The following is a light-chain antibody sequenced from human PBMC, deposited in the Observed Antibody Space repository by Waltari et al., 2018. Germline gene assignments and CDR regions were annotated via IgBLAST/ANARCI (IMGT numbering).Light chain of an antibody. Sequence: EIVMTQSPAPLSVSPGERATLSCRASQSVSSNLAWYQQKPGQAPSLLIEGASTRATGIPARFSGSGSGTEFTLTISSLQSEDFAVYYCQQYNNWPGTFGPGTKVDIK. V-gene: IGKV3-15*01. J-gene: IGKJ3*01. CDR2: GAS. CDR1: QSVSSN. CDR3: QQYNNWPGT.